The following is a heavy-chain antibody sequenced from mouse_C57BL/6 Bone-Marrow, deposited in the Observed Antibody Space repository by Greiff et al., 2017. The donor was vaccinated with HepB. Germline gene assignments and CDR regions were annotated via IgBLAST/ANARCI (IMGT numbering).Heavy chain of an antibody. CDR2: ICRGGSYT. V-gene: IGHV5-6*01. CDR3: ARPTPPYSYFDY. D-gene: IGHD2-10*01. Sequence: EVQVVESGGDLVKPGGSLKLSCAASGFTFSSYGMSWVRQTPDKRLEWVATICRGGSYTYYPDSVKGRFTISRDNAKNTLYLQMSSLQPEDTAMYYCARPTPPYSYFDYWGQGTTLPVSS. CDR1: GFTFSSYG. J-gene: IGHJ2*01.